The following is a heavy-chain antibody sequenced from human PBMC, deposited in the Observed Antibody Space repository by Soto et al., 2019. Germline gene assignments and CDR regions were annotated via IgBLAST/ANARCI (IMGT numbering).Heavy chain of an antibody. Sequence: QVQLVQSGAEVKKPGASVKVSCKASGYTFTSSGISWVRQAPGQGLEWMGWISAYNGNTNYAQKLQGRVTMTTDTSTSTAYMELRSLRSDDTAVYYCARDFGSSIVGASAGMDVWGQGTTVTVSS. J-gene: IGHJ6*02. CDR2: ISAYNGNT. CDR1: GYTFTSSG. CDR3: ARDFGSSIVGASAGMDV. V-gene: IGHV1-18*01. D-gene: IGHD1-26*01.